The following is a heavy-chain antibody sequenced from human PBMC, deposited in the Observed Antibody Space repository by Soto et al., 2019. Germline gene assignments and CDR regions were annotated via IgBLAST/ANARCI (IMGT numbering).Heavy chain of an antibody. CDR3: ARGDYDVLTGHYPLDY. Sequence: ASVKVSCKASGYTLTSYYMHWVRQAPGQGLAWMGIINPSGGSTSYAQNYQGRITMTRDTSTTTVYMELSSLRSEDTAVYFCARGDYDVLTGHYPLDYWGQGTLVTVSS. V-gene: IGHV1-46*01. D-gene: IGHD3-9*01. CDR1: GYTLTSYY. CDR2: INPSGGST. J-gene: IGHJ4*02.